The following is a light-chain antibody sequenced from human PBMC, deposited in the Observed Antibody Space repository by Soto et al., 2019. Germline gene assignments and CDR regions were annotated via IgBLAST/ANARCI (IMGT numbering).Light chain of an antibody. J-gene: IGLJ1*01. CDR3: SSYTGISTYV. CDR1: SSDVGGYNF. CDR2: DVT. Sequence: QAALTQPASVCGSPGQSITTSCTGTSSDVGGYNFVSWYQPHSDKAPKLMIYDVTNRPSGVFNRFSGSKSGNTASLTISGLQSEDEPDYYCSSYTGISTYVFGTGAKVTV. V-gene: IGLV2-14*01.